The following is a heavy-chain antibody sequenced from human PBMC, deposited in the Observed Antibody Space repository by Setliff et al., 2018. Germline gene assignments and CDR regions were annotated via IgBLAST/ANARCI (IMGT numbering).Heavy chain of an antibody. V-gene: IGHV1-2*04. D-gene: IGHD3-10*02. J-gene: IGHJ6*03. CDR1: GYTFTGYY. CDR3: ARMFGAGHSGWLNMDV. CDR2: INPNSGGT. Sequence: ASVKVSCKASGYTFTGYYMHWVRQAPGQGLEWMGWINPNSGGTNYAQKFQGWVTMTRDTSISTAYLQWRSLKASDTAMYYCARMFGAGHSGWLNMDVWGKGTTVTVSS.